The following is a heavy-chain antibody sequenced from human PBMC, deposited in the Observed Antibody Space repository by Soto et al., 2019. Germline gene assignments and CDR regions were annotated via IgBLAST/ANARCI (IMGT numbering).Heavy chain of an antibody. V-gene: IGHV4-59*11. CDR2: IYYSGNT. CDR3: AREGAGSGATFDY. J-gene: IGHJ4*02. CDR1: GGSISGHH. Sequence: QVQLQESGPGLVKPSETLSLTCTVSGGSISGHHWSWIRQAPGRGLEWIGYIYYSGNTNYNPSLKIRVTMSVDTPKNQFSLKLRSVTAADTAVYYCAREGAGSGATFDYWGRGSLVTVSS. D-gene: IGHD2-15*01.